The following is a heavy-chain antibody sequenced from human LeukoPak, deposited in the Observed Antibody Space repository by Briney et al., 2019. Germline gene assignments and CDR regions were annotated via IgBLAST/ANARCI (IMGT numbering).Heavy chain of an antibody. Sequence: GGSLRLSCAASGFNFGNYAMHWVRQAPGKGLEWVSLPSGGFYEYYADSAKGRFTISRDDSGNTLYLQLNSLRPEDTAVYYCARDSTYYYESGSSGPHYFDNWGQGTLVTVSS. J-gene: IGHJ4*02. V-gene: IGHV3-30-3*01. D-gene: IGHD3-10*01. CDR1: GFNFGNYA. CDR2: PSGGFYE. CDR3: ARDSTYYYESGSSGPHYFDN.